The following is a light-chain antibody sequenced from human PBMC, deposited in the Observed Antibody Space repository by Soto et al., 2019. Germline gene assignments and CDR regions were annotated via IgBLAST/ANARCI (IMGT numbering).Light chain of an antibody. Sequence: EIVLTQSPGTLSLSPGERATLSCRASQSVSSSYLAWYQQKPGQAPRLLIYGASSRATGITDRFSGRGSGTDFTLTISRLEPEDFAVYYCQQYGSSPRKFGQGTKVEIK. CDR2: GAS. CDR1: QSVSSSY. J-gene: IGKJ1*01. CDR3: QQYGSSPRK. V-gene: IGKV3-20*01.